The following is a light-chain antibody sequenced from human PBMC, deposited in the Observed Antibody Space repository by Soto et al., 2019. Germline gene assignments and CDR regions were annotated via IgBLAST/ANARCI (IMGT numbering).Light chain of an antibody. CDR3: QQYDNLPLT. V-gene: IGKV1-5*01. CDR2: DVS. J-gene: IGKJ4*01. Sequence: DIQMTQSPSTVSAYVGDSVTITCRASQSITTWLAWYQQRPGKAPKLLIYDVSSLQSGVPSRFSGSGSGTEFTLTISSLQPEDVATYYCQQYDNLPLTFGGGTKVDIK. CDR1: QSITTW.